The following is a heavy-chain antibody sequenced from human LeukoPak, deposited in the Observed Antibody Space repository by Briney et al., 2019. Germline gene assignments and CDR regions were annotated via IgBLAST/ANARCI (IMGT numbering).Heavy chain of an antibody. CDR3: ARAEAFERIQRGGFDY. J-gene: IGHJ4*02. Sequence: SETLSLTCTVSGGSISSGGYYWSWIRQHPGTGLEWIGYIYHSGSTNYNPSLKSRVTISVDTSKNQFSLKLSSVTAADTAVYYCARAEAFERIQRGGFDYWGQGTLVTVSS. D-gene: IGHD5-18*01. CDR2: IYHSGST. V-gene: IGHV4-61*08. CDR1: GGSISSGGYY.